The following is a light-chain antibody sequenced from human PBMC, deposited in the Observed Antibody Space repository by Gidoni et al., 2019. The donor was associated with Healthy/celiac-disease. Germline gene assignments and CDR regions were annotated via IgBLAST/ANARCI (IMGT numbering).Light chain of an antibody. V-gene: IGLV1-40*01. CDR2: GNS. Sequence: QSVLTQPPSVSGAPGQRVTISCTGSSSNLGAGYDVHWYQHLPGTAPKLLISGNSNRPSGVPDRFSGSKSGTSASLAITGLQAEDEADYYCQSYDSSLSGSVVFGGGTKLTVL. J-gene: IGLJ2*01. CDR1: SSNLGAGYD. CDR3: QSYDSSLSGSVV.